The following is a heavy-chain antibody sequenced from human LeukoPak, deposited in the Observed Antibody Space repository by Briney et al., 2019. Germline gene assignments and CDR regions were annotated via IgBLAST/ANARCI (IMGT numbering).Heavy chain of an antibody. D-gene: IGHD4-17*01. CDR3: ARGGYGAHMG. CDR2: INSDGTTT. Sequence: GGSLRLSCAASGFGFSSFWMHWVRQVPGKGLVWVSGINSDGTTTGYADSVKGRFTISRDNAKNTVSLQMSSLRAEDTALYYCARGGYGAHMGWGQGTLVTVSS. J-gene: IGHJ4*02. CDR1: GFGFSSFW. V-gene: IGHV3-74*01.